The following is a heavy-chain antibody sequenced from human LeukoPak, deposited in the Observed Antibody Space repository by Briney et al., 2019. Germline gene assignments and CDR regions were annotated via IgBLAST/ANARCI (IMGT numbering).Heavy chain of an antibody. CDR1: GGSISSSSYY. CDR2: IYYSGST. D-gene: IGHD6-13*01. J-gene: IGHJ1*01. Sequence: PSETLSLTCTVSGGSISSSSYYWGWIRQPPGKGLEWIGSIYYSGSTYYNPSLKSRVTISVDTFKNQFSLKLSSVTAADTAVYYCARGRIAAAGNEVEYFQHWGQGTLVTVSS. CDR3: ARGRIAAAGNEVEYFQH. V-gene: IGHV4-39*07.